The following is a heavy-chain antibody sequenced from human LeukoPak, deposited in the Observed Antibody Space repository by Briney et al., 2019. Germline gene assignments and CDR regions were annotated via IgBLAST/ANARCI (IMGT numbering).Heavy chain of an antibody. CDR1: GFTFSSYA. Sequence: GGSLRLSCAAAGFTFSSYAMSWVRQAPGKGLEWVSAISGNGGRTYYADSVKGRFTISRDNSRNTLFLQMNSLRAEDTAVYYCAKVAEMDTILGKFDNWGQGTLVTVSS. J-gene: IGHJ5*02. D-gene: IGHD5-24*01. CDR3: AKVAEMDTILGKFDN. CDR2: ISGNGGRT. V-gene: IGHV3-23*01.